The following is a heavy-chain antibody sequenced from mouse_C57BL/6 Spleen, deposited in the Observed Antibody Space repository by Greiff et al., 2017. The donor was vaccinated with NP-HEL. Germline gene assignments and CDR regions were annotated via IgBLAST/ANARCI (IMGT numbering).Heavy chain of an antibody. CDR1: GYTFTDYE. J-gene: IGHJ3*01. CDR2: IDPETGGT. Sequence: VQLQQSGAELVRPGASVTLSCKASGYTFTDYEMHWVKQTPVHGLEWIGAIDPETGGTAYNQKFKGKAILTADKSSSTAYLELRSLTYEDSAVYDCAGGHGYYGGFAYWGQGTRVTVSA. V-gene: IGHV1-15*01. CDR3: AGGHGYYGGFAY. D-gene: IGHD2-3*01.